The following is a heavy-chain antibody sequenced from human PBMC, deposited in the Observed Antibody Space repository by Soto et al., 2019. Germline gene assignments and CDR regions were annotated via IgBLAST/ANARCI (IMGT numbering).Heavy chain of an antibody. V-gene: IGHV3-21*01. CDR2: ISSGSEYI. CDR3: AKDGAAGSVLDF. D-gene: IGHD6-13*01. J-gene: IGHJ6*02. CDR1: GFTFSGSA. Sequence: GGSLSLSCAASGFTFSGSAMHWVRQASGKGLEWVSSISSGSEYIFHADSVKGRLTTSRDNAKNSVYLQMNNLRVEDTAVYYCAKDGAAGSVLDFWGQGTTVTVSS.